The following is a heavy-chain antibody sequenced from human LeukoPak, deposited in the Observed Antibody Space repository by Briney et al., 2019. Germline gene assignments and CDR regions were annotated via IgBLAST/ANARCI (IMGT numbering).Heavy chain of an antibody. CDR1: GYTFTGYY. CDR3: AIVRTVAGTRSYFDY. Sequence: ASVKVSCKASGYTFTGYYMHWVRQAPGQGLEWMGRINPNSGGTNYAQKFQGRVTMTRDTSISTAYMELSRLRSDDTAVYYCAIVRTVAGTRSYFDYWGQGTLVTVSS. V-gene: IGHV1-2*06. D-gene: IGHD6-19*01. J-gene: IGHJ4*02. CDR2: INPNSGGT.